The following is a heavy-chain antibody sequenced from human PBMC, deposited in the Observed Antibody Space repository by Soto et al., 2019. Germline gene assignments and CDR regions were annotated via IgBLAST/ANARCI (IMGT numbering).Heavy chain of an antibody. CDR1: GFTFSSYA. CDR2: ISGSGGST. Sequence: EVQLLESGGGLVQPGGSLRLSCAASGFTFSSYAMSWVRQAPGKGLEWVSAISGSGGSTYYADSVKGRFTISRDNSKNTLYRQMNSLRAEDTAVYYCAKDLSIAIFYISWGQGTLVTVSS. V-gene: IGHV3-23*01. D-gene: IGHD3-9*01. J-gene: IGHJ4*02. CDR3: AKDLSIAIFYIS.